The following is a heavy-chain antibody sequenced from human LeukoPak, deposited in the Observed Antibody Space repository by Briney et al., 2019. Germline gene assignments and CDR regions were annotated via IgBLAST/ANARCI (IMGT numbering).Heavy chain of an antibody. V-gene: IGHV4-38-2*02. CDR2: IFHSGSA. CDR1: GYSISSGYQ. J-gene: IGHJ5*02. D-gene: IGHD2-2*01. CDR3: ARDPRWLTPDCTSTSCYENYFDP. Sequence: SETLSLTCAVSGYSISSGYQWAWIRQSPGKGLEWIGSIFHSGSAHYNPSLKSRVIISVETSNNQFSLKMYSVTAADTAVYYCARDPRWLTPDCTSTSCYENYFDPWGQGTLVTVSS.